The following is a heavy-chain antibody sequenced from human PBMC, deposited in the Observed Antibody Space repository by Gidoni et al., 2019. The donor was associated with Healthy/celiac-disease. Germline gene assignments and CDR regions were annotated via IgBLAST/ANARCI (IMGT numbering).Heavy chain of an antibody. CDR1: GYTFPSYY. D-gene: IGHD3-10*01. CDR3: ARASGLWFGELSSFDY. Sequence: QVQLVQSGAEVKKPGASVKVSCKASGYTFPSYYMHWVRQAPGQGLEWMGIINPSGGSTSYAQKFQGRVTMTRDTSTSTVYMELSSLRSEDTAVYYCARASGLWFGELSSFDYWGQGTLVTVSS. J-gene: IGHJ4*02. CDR2: INPSGGST. V-gene: IGHV1-46*01.